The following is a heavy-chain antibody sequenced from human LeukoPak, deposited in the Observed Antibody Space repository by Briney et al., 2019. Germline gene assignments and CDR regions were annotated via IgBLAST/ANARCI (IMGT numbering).Heavy chain of an antibody. V-gene: IGHV1-69*13. CDR2: IIPTFGTA. CDR3: ARNSHPRSSSWYSPSYYYGMDV. J-gene: IGHJ6*02. D-gene: IGHD6-13*01. CDR1: GGTFSSYA. Sequence: SVKVSCKDSGGTFSSYAISWVRQAPGQGLEWMGGIIPTFGTANYAQKFQGRVTITADESTSTAYMELSSLRSEDTAVYYCARNSHPRSSSWYSPSYYYGMDVWGQGTTVTVSS.